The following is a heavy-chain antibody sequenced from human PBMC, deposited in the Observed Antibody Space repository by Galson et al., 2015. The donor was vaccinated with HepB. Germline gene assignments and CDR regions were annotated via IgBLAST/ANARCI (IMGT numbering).Heavy chain of an antibody. D-gene: IGHD3-9*01. V-gene: IGHV3-30*18. CDR1: GFTFSSYG. Sequence: SLRLSCAASGFTFSSYGMHWVRQAPGKGLEWVAVISYDGSNKYYADSVKGRFTISRDNSKNTLYLQMNSLRAEDTAVYYCAKDSDSDFDILTGTDYWGQGTLVTVSS. CDR2: ISYDGSNK. J-gene: IGHJ4*02. CDR3: AKDSDSDFDILTGTDY.